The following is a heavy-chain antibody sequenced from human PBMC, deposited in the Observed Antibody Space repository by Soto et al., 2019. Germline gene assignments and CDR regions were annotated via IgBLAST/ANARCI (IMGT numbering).Heavy chain of an antibody. D-gene: IGHD3-10*01. V-gene: IGHV3-48*01. J-gene: IGHJ4*02. CDR3: AREVVGHHYVSGSYYHSFDY. CDR2: ISSSSSTI. CDR1: GFTFSSYS. Sequence: GGSLRLSCAASGFTFSSYSMNWGRQAPGKGLEWVSYISSSSSTIYYADSVKGRFTISRDNAKNSLYLQMNSLRAEDTAVYYCAREVVGHHYVSGSYYHSFDYWGQGTLVTVFS.